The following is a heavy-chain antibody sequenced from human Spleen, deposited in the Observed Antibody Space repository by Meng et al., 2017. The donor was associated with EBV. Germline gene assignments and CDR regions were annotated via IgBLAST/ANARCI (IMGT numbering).Heavy chain of an antibody. CDR3: ARLVYVDTTMVTAIDY. D-gene: IGHD5-18*01. V-gene: IGHV4-61*01. CDR2: MHYTGIT. Sequence: QGQLQESGPGLVKPSETLSLTCTVSGGSVSSGSYYWSWIRQPPGKGLEWIGYMHYTGITHYNPSLKSRVTISVDTSKNQFSLKLSSVTAADTAVYYCARLVYVDTTMVTAIDYWGQGTLVTVSS. J-gene: IGHJ4*02. CDR1: GGSVSSGSYY.